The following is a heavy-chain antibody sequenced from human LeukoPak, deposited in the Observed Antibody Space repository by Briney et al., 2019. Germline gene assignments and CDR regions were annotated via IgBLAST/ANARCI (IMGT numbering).Heavy chain of an antibody. D-gene: IGHD4-11*01. J-gene: IGHJ4*02. V-gene: IGHV3-30*04. Sequence: GGSLRLSCAASGFTFSSYAMHWVRQAPGKGLEWVAVISYDGSNKYYADSVKGRFTISRDNAKNSLYLQMNTLRAEDTALYYCAKDASSFHFDSNFREWGQGTLVTVSS. CDR3: AKDASSFHFDSNFRE. CDR1: GFTFSSYA. CDR2: ISYDGSNK.